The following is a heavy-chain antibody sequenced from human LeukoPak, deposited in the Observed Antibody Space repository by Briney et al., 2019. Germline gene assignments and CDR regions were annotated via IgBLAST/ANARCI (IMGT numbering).Heavy chain of an antibody. CDR1: GGSIRSSPFY. Sequence: SETLSLTCTVSGGSIRSSPFYWGRIRQPPTKALEWIGSIYYSGKTYYNPSLKSRVSISVDTSKNHLSLRLSSVTAADMALYYCVYTAGSGSSLDAFDFWGQGTMVTVSS. V-gene: IGHV4-39*02. D-gene: IGHD3-22*01. CDR2: IYYSGKT. CDR3: VYTAGSGSSLDAFDF. J-gene: IGHJ3*01.